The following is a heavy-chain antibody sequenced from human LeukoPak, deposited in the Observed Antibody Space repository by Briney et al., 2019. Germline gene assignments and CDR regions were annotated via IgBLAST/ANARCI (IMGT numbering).Heavy chain of an antibody. Sequence: GGSLRLSCAASGFTFSSYSMNWVHQAPGKGLEWVSYISSSSSTIYYADSVKGRFTISRGNSKNTLYLQMNSLRAEDTAVYYCAKSGYSGYEVGYFDYWGQGTLVTVSS. J-gene: IGHJ4*02. CDR2: ISSSSSTI. CDR1: GFTFSSYS. V-gene: IGHV3-48*01. D-gene: IGHD5-12*01. CDR3: AKSGYSGYEVGYFDY.